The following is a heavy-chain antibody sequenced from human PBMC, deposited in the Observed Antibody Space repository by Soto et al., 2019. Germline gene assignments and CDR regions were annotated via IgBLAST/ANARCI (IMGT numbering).Heavy chain of an antibody. J-gene: IGHJ4*02. CDR2: IYYSGST. D-gene: IGHD4-17*01. CDR3: ASSRQVTTVTTIDY. Sequence: SETLSLTCTVSGGSISSGGYYWSWIRQHPGKGLEWIGYIYYSGSTYYNPSLKSRVTISVDTSKNQFSLKLSSVTAADTAVYYCASSRQVTTVTTIDYWGQGTLVTVSS. V-gene: IGHV4-31*03. CDR1: GGSISSGGYY.